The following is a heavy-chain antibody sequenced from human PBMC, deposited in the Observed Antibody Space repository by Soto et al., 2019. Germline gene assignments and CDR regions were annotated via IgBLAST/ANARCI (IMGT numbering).Heavy chain of an antibody. V-gene: IGHV1-2*04. Sequence: ASVKVSCKASGYTFTGYYMHWVRQVPGQGLEWMGWINPNSGGTNYAQKFQGWVTMTRDTSISTAYMELSRLRSDDTAVYYCARAPYCTNGVCYGAFDIWGQGTMVTVSS. CDR3: ARAPYCTNGVCYGAFDI. CDR1: GYTFTGYY. CDR2: INPNSGGT. J-gene: IGHJ3*02. D-gene: IGHD2-8*01.